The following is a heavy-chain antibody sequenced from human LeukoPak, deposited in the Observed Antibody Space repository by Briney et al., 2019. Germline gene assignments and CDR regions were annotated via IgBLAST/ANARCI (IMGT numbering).Heavy chain of an antibody. CDR1: GYTFTSFG. CDR2: ISAYNGNT. D-gene: IGHD6-19*01. J-gene: IGHJ4*02. CDR3: ARSGSSGWYVGSFDY. V-gene: IGHV1-18*01. Sequence: ASVKVSCEASGYTFTSFGISWVRQAPGQGLEWMGWISAYNGNTNYAQKLQGRVTMTIDTSTSTAYMELRSLTSDDTAVYYCARSGSSGWYVGSFDYWGQGTLVTVSS.